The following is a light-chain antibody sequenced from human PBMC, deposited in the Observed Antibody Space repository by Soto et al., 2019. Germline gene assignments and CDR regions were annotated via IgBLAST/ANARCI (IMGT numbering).Light chain of an antibody. V-gene: IGKV3-20*01. J-gene: IGKJ1*01. CDR1: QTGFSTY. Sequence: EIVLTQSPGTLSLSPGERATLSCRASQTGFSTYLAWFQQKPGQAPRLLIYGASSRAAGIPDRFSGSGSGTDFTHTINRLEPEDFAVYYCHQYGNSPWTLGQGTKVEIK. CDR2: GAS. CDR3: HQYGNSPWT.